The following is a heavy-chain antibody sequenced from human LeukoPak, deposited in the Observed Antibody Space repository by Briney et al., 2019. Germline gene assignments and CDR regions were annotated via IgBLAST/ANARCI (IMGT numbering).Heavy chain of an antibody. CDR1: GFTFSSYW. J-gene: IGHJ4*02. V-gene: IGHV3-7*01. Sequence: GGSLRLSCAASGFTFSSYWMSWVRQAPGKGLEWVANIKQDGSEKYYVDSVKGRFTISRDNAKNTLYLQMNSLRAEDTAVYYCARASLYSSSSPYFDYWGQGTLVTVSS. D-gene: IGHD6-6*01. CDR3: ARASLYSSSSPYFDY. CDR2: IKQDGSEK.